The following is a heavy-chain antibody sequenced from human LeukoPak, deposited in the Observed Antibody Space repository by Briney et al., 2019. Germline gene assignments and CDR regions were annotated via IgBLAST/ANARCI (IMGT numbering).Heavy chain of an antibody. CDR3: AKDLYSGSHAECFQH. J-gene: IGHJ1*01. CDR1: GFTFSSYA. D-gene: IGHD1-26*01. V-gene: IGHV3-23*01. CDR2: ISGGGGST. Sequence: GGSLRLSCAASGFTFSSYAMSWVRQAPGKGLEWGSGISGGGGSTYYADSVKGRFTISRDNSEDTLYLQMSSLRAEDTAVYYCAKDLYSGSHAECFQHWGQGTLVTVSS.